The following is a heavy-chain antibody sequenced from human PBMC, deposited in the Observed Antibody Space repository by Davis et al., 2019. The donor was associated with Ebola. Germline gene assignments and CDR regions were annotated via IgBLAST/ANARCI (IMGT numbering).Heavy chain of an antibody. J-gene: IGHJ4*02. CDR1: GFTFSGSA. V-gene: IGHV3-73*01. Sequence: GESLKISCAASGFTFSGSAIHWVRQASGQGLEWVGRIRSNANSYATGYATSVKGRFIISRDNSKNMVYLQMNSLKTEDTAVYYCTRHSLDSSSPFDYWGQGTLVTVSS. CDR2: IRSNANSYAT. CDR3: TRHSLDSSSPFDY. D-gene: IGHD6-6*01.